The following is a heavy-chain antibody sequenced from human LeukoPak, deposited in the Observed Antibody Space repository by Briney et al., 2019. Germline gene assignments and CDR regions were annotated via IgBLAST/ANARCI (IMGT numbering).Heavy chain of an antibody. D-gene: IGHD3-10*01. CDR2: IYYSGST. Sequence: SETLSLTCTVSGGSISSSSYYWGWIRQPPGKGLEWIGSIYYSGSTYYNPSLKSRVTISVDTSKNQFSLKLSSVTAADTAVYYCARGFSLDYYGSGSQSALDIWGQGTMVTVSS. V-gene: IGHV4-39*07. J-gene: IGHJ3*02. CDR3: ARGFSLDYYGSGSQSALDI. CDR1: GGSISSSSYY.